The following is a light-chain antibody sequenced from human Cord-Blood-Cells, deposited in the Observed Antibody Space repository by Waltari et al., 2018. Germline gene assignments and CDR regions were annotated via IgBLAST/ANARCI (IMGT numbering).Light chain of an antibody. J-gene: IGKJ1*01. CDR2: AAS. CDR1: QSISSY. CDR3: QQSYSTLRT. Sequence: DIQMTQSPSSLSASVGDRVTITFRASQSISSYLNWYQQKQGKAPKLLIYAASSLQSGVPSRFSGSGSGTDFTLTISSLQPEDFATYYCQQSYSTLRTFGQGTKVEIK. V-gene: IGKV1-39*01.